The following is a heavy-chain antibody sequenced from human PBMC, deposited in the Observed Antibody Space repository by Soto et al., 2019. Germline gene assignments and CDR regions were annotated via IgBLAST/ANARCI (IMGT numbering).Heavy chain of an antibody. CDR3: VRDDPGLGMDY. V-gene: IGHV3-30*03. Sequence: GGSLRLSCAASGFTFSSYGMHWVRQAPGKGLEWVAVISYDGSNKYYADSVKGQFTISRDNAKNTLYLQMNSLRAEDTAVYFCVRDDPGLGMDYWGLGTLVTVSS. D-gene: IGHD1-26*01. CDR2: ISYDGSNK. J-gene: IGHJ4*02. CDR1: GFTFSSYG.